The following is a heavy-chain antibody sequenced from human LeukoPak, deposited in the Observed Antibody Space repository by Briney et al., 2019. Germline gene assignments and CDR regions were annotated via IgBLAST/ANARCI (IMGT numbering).Heavy chain of an antibody. CDR1: GGSISSYY. J-gene: IGHJ3*02. CDR2: IYYSGST. V-gene: IGHV4-59*12. CDR3: AREGGDITMIVVVITDAFDI. D-gene: IGHD3-22*01. Sequence: SETLSLTCTVSGGSISSYYWSWIRQPPGKGLEWIGYIYYSGSTNYNPSLKSRVTISVDTSKNQFSLKLSSVTAADTAVYYCAREGGDITMIVVVITDAFDIWGQGTMVTVSS.